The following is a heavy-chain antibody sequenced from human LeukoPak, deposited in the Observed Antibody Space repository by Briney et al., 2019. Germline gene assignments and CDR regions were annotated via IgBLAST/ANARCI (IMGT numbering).Heavy chain of an antibody. Sequence: PSETLSLTCTVSGGSISSYYWSWIRQPAGKGLEWIGRIYTSGSTNYNPSLKSRVTMSVDTSKNQFSLKLSSVTAADTAVYYCARVGWHYGSGSYYNRAYYYYMDVWGKGTTVTVSS. CDR3: ARVGWHYGSGSYYNRAYYYYMDV. CDR1: GGSISSYY. D-gene: IGHD3-10*01. J-gene: IGHJ6*03. V-gene: IGHV4-4*07. CDR2: IYTSGST.